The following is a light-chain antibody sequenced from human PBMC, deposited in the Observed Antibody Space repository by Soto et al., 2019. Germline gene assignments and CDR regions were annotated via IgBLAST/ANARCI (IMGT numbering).Light chain of an antibody. CDR2: GAH. J-gene: IGKJ1*01. CDR3: QQDNNWPRN. CDR1: QSRSST. V-gene: IGKV3-15*01. Sequence: EIVLTQSPATLSLSPGERATLSCRASQSRSSTLAWYQQKPVQAPRLLICGAHQGATCTPERYSGSGSGREFTLPIFRLQSDDFAVYFCQQDNNWPRNFGQGNKVDIK.